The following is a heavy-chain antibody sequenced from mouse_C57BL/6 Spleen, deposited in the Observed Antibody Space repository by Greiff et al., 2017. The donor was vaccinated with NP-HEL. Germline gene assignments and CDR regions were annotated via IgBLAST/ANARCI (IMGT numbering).Heavy chain of an antibody. D-gene: IGHD2-4*01. CDR3: ARQVIYYDYDAAMDY. CDR2: ISNGGGST. Sequence: EVKLVESGGGLVQPGGSLKLSCAASGFTFSDYYMYWVRQTPEKRLEWVAYISNGGGSTYYPDTVKGRFTISRDNAKNTLYLQMSRLKSEDTAMYDCARQVIYYDYDAAMDYWGQGTSVTVSS. J-gene: IGHJ4*01. V-gene: IGHV5-12*01. CDR1: GFTFSDYY.